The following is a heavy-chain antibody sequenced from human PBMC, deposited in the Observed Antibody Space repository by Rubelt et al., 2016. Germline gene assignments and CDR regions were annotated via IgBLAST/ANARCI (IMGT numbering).Heavy chain of an antibody. Sequence: QVQLVQSGAEVKKPGASVKVSCKASGYTFTSYAMHWVRQAPGQRLEWMGWINAGNGNTKCSQKFQGRVTITRDTSASTAYMELSSLRSEDTAVYYCAREGDIVGATTAFDYWGQGTLVTVSS. CDR2: INAGNGNT. V-gene: IGHV1-3*01. D-gene: IGHD1-26*01. CDR1: GYTFTSYA. J-gene: IGHJ4*02. CDR3: AREGDIVGATTAFDY.